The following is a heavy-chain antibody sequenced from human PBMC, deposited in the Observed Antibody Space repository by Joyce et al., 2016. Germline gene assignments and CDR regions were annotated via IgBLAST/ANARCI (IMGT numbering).Heavy chain of an antibody. J-gene: IGHJ5*02. CDR3: ATLVFVPTVSGSNWFDP. CDR1: GYTLTKFS. CDR2: FDPEDGET. Sequence: QVQLVQSGAEVKKPGASVKVSCKVSGYTLTKFSIHWVRQTPGKGLEWMGGFDPEDGETIYAQKFQGRVTMTEATSTDTVYMELSSLRSEDTAVYYCATLVFVPTVSGSNWFDPWGQGTLVTVSS. D-gene: IGHD2-2*01. V-gene: IGHV1-24*01.